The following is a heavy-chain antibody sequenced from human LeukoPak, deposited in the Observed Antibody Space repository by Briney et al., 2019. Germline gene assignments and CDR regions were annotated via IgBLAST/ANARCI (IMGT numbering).Heavy chain of an antibody. CDR2: ISSSSSYI. J-gene: IGHJ4*02. CDR1: GFTFSSYS. CDR3: ARGSVYYYGSGSYPPDY. Sequence: PGGSLRLSCAATGFTFSSYSMIWVRQAPGKGLEWVSFISSSSSYIYYANSVKGRFTISRDNAKNSLYLQMNSLRAEDTAVYYCARGSVYYYGSGSYPPDYWGQGTLVTVSS. V-gene: IGHV3-21*01. D-gene: IGHD3-10*01.